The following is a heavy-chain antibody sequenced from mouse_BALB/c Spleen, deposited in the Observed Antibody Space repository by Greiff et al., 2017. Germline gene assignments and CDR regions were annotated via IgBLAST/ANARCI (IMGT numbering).Heavy chain of an antibody. V-gene: IGHV1-54*01. Sequence: VQLQQSGAELVRPGTSVKVSCKASGYAFTNYLIEWVKQRPGQGLEWIGVINPGSGGTNYNEKFKGKATLTADKSSSTAYMQLSSLTSDDSAVYFCASSYGNYGYWGQGTTLTVSS. CDR2: INPGSGGT. CDR1: GYAFTNYL. J-gene: IGHJ2*01. CDR3: ASSYGNYGY. D-gene: IGHD2-1*01.